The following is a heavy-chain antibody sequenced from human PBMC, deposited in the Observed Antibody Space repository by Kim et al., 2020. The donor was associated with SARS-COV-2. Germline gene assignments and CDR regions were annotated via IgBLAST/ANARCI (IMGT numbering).Heavy chain of an antibody. V-gene: IGHV3-66*01. CDR1: GFSVRNTY. CDR2: IFSDGRT. J-gene: IGHJ2*01. D-gene: IGHD3-22*01. Sequence: GGSLRLSCAPSGFSVRNTYLSWVRQAPGKGLEWVSLIFSDGRTFYADSVKGRFTVSKDNSKDTLYLQMNSRGAEETAVYFCARAGYYDSSGHYF. CDR3: ARAGYYDSSGHYF.